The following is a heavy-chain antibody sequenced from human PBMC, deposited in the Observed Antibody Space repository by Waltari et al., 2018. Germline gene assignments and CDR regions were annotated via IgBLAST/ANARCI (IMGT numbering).Heavy chain of an antibody. CDR1: GGSFSGYY. CDR3: ARGGQRYYGSGSYSPFVY. CDR2: INHSGSI. J-gene: IGHJ4*02. V-gene: IGHV4-34*01. D-gene: IGHD3-10*01. Sequence: QVQLQQWGAGLLKPSETLSLTCAVYGGSFSGYYWSWIRQPPGKGLEWIGEINHSGSINDSPSLKSRVTISVDTSKNQFSLKLSSVTAADTAVYYCARGGQRYYGSGSYSPFVYWGQGTLVTVSS.